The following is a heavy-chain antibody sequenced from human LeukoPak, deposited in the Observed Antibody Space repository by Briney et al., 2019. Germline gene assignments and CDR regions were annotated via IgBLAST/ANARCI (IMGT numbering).Heavy chain of an antibody. V-gene: IGHV4-39*07. D-gene: IGHD6-6*01. Sequence: PSETLSLTCTVSGGSISSSSYYWGWIRQPPGKGLEWIGEINHSGSTNYNPSLKSRVTISVDTSKNQFSLKLSSVTAADTAVYYCARVKYSSPNYYYYYYMDVWGKGTTVTVSS. CDR2: INHSGST. CDR1: GGSISSSSYY. CDR3: ARVKYSSPNYYYYYYMDV. J-gene: IGHJ6*03.